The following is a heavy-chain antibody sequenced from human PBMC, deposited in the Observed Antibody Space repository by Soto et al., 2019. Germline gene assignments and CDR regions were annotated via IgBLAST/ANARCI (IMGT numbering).Heavy chain of an antibody. CDR3: ARDFLGYCGVDCYPLVA. D-gene: IGHD2-21*02. V-gene: IGHV4-59*01. CDR1: GASISRYY. J-gene: IGHJ6*01. CDR2: LYNTGST. Sequence: PSETLSLTCTVSGASISRYYWSWIRQSPGKGLEWIGYLYNTGSTIYNPSLKSRVTISVDTSKNQFSLKMNSVTAADTAVYYCARDFLGYCGVDCYPLVAWGQGPTVTV.